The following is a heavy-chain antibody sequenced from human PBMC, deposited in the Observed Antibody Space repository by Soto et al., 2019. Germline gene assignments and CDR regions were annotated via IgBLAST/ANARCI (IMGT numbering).Heavy chain of an antibody. Sequence: SVKVSCKASGGTFSSYTSSWVRQAPGQGLEWMGRIIPILGIANYAQKFQGRVTITADKSTSTAYMELSSLRSEDTAVYYCARGNTAMASQGYMDVWGKGTTVTVSS. D-gene: IGHD5-18*01. CDR1: GGTFSSYT. V-gene: IGHV1-69*02. J-gene: IGHJ6*03. CDR3: ARGNTAMASQGYMDV. CDR2: IIPILGIA.